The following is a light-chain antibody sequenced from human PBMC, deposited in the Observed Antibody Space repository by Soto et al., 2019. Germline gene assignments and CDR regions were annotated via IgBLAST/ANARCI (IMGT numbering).Light chain of an antibody. J-gene: IGKJ5*01. CDR1: EDISSH. V-gene: IGKV1-9*01. Sequence: DIQLTQSPSFLSASVGDRVSITCRASEDISSHLTWYQQKPGKIPKLLISPASTLRSGVPSRFSGSGSGTEFTLTISGLQPEDFATYYCQQLDSYPITFGQGTRLDI. CDR3: QQLDSYPIT. CDR2: PAS.